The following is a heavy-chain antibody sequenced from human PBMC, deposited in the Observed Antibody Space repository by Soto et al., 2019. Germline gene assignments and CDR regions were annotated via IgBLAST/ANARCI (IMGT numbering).Heavy chain of an antibody. CDR2: IIPIFGTA. CDR3: ARSMRVWFGELARGMDV. Sequence: SVKVSCKASGGTFSSYAIIWVRQAPGQGLEWMGGIIPIFGTANYAQKFQGRVTITADESTSTAYMELSSLRSEDTAVYYCARSMRVWFGELARGMDVWGQGTTVTVSS. J-gene: IGHJ6*02. CDR1: GGTFSSYA. D-gene: IGHD3-10*01. V-gene: IGHV1-69*13.